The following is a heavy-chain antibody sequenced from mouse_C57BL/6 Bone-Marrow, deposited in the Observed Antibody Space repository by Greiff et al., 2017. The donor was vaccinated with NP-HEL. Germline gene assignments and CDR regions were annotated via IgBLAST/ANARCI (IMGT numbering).Heavy chain of an antibody. D-gene: IGHD2-2*01. V-gene: IGHV1-18*01. CDR3: ARWRAYYYGYDEGYFDY. CDR2: INPNNGGT. J-gene: IGHJ2*01. CDR1: GYTFTDYN. Sequence: VQLQQSGPELVKPGASVKIPCKASGYTFTDYNMDWVKQSHGKSLEWIGDINPNNGGTIYNQKFKGKATLTVDKSSSTAYMELRSLTSEDTAVYYCARWRAYYYGYDEGYFDYWGQGTTLTVSS.